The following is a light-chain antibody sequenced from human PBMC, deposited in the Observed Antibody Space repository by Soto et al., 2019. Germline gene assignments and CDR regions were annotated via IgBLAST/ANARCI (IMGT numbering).Light chain of an antibody. V-gene: IGKV3-15*01. CDR3: QQYNN. J-gene: IGKJ1*01. Sequence: EIVMTQSPATLSVSPGERATLSCRASQSVSSNLAWYQQKPGQAPRLLIYGVSTRATGIPARFSGSGSGTEFTLTISSLQSADFAVYYCQQYNNFGQGTKV. CDR2: GVS. CDR1: QSVSSN.